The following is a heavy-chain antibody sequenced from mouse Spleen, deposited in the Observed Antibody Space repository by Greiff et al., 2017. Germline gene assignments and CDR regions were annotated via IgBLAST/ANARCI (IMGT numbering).Heavy chain of an antibody. CDR2: INPSSGYT. Sequence: QVQLQQSGAELVKPGASVKLSCKASGYTFTSYTMHWVKQRPGQGLEWIGYINPSSGYTKYNQKFKDKATLTADKSSSTAYMQLSSLTSEDSAVYYCARGDYSNPWFAYWGQGTLVTVSA. CDR1: GYTFTSYT. V-gene: IGHV1-4*01. CDR3: ARGDYSNPWFAY. J-gene: IGHJ3*01. D-gene: IGHD2-5*01.